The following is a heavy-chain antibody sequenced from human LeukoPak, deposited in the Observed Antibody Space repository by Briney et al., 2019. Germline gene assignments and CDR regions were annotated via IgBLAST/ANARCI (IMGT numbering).Heavy chain of an antibody. D-gene: IGHD1-1*01. CDR3: ARFREHLRRMRGHVEYYFDY. Sequence: SETLSLTCTVSGGSISSSSYYWGWIRQPPGKGLEWMGSIYYSGSTFYTPSLKSRATISVDTSKNQFSLKLSSVTAADTAVYYCARFREHLRRMRGHVEYYFDYWGQGTLVTVSS. J-gene: IGHJ4*02. CDR1: GGSISSSSYY. CDR2: IYYSGST. V-gene: IGHV4-39*01.